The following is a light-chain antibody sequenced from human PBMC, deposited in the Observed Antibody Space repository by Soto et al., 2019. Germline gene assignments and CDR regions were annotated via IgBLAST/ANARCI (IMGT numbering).Light chain of an antibody. CDR1: QSVLYSSNNKNY. Sequence: DIVMTQSPDSLAVSLGERATINCKSSQSVLYSSNNKNYLAWYQQKPGQPPKLLIYWASTRESGVPDRFSGRGSGTDSALTVSSLQAEDEAVYYCQQYYSTPLTCGGGTKVESK. J-gene: IGKJ4*01. CDR2: WAS. CDR3: QQYYSTPLT. V-gene: IGKV4-1*01.